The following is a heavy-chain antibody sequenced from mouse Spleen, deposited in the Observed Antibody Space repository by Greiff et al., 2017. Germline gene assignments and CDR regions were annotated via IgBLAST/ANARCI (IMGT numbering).Heavy chain of an antibody. CDR2: ISYDGSN. CDR3: ARGRNWDYFDY. D-gene: IGHD4-1*01. CDR1: GYSITSGYY. Sequence: EVQLVESGPGLVKPSQSLSLTCSVTGYSITSGYYWNWIRQFPGNKLEWMGYISYDGSNNYNPSLKNRISITRDTSKNQFFLKLNSVTTEDTATYYCARGRNWDYFDYWGQGTTLTVSS. V-gene: IGHV3-6*01. J-gene: IGHJ2*01.